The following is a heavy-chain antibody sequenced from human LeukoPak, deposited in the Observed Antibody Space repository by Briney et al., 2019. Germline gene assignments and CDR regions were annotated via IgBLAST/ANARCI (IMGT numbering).Heavy chain of an antibody. J-gene: IGHJ3*02. Sequence: GASVKVSCKASGYTFTRYVFNWVRQARGQGGEWMGWISTYYGNTTYAQKFPGRVTKTTDTSTSKAYMELTSLTSDDTAVFYCARDGATPAFDMWGQGTMVTVSS. CDR2: ISTYYGNT. CDR3: ARDGATPAFDM. D-gene: IGHD1-26*01. CDR1: GYTFTRYV. V-gene: IGHV1-18*01.